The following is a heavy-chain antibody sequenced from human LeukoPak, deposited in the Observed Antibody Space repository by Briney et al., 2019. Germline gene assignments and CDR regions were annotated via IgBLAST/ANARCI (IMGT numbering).Heavy chain of an antibody. CDR1: GFTFTSSA. CDR3: AGNYYDSSGYQGAFDI. CDR2: IVVGSGNT. Sequence: SVKVSCKASGFTFTSSAMQWVRQARGQRLEWIGWIVVGSGNTNYTQKFQERVTITRDMSTSTAYMELSSLRSEDTAAYYCAGNYYDSSGYQGAFDIWGQGTMVTVSS. J-gene: IGHJ3*02. D-gene: IGHD3-22*01. V-gene: IGHV1-58*02.